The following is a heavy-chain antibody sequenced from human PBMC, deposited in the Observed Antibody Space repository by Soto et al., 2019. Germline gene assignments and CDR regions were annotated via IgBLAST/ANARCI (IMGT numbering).Heavy chain of an antibody. CDR3: AREGALLFGGNSDYYSTMDV. CDR1: GLSIISCDY. Sequence: TVSLTCTVFGLSIISCDYWSWIRRPPGRGLEWIGYIYYSRDTSYNPSLKSQVTISIDTSKNQFALKLSSVTAADTAFYYWAREGALLFGGNSDYYSTMDVWGQGTTVT. D-gene: IGHD2-21*02. CDR2: IYYSRDT. J-gene: IGHJ6*02. V-gene: IGHV4-30-4*08.